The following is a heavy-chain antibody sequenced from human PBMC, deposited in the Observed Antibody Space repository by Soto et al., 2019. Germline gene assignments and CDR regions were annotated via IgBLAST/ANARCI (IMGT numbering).Heavy chain of an antibody. Sequence: QVQLVQSGAEVKKPGSSVKVSCKASGGTFSSYAISWVRQAPGQGLEWMGGIIPIFGTANYAQKFQGRVTITAEETTSTDYRELSSLRSEDTAVYYCAREGYYYDSSGLLEYWGQGTLVTVSS. D-gene: IGHD3-22*01. CDR2: IIPIFGTA. CDR1: GGTFSSYA. J-gene: IGHJ4*02. V-gene: IGHV1-69*12. CDR3: AREGYYYDSSGLLEY.